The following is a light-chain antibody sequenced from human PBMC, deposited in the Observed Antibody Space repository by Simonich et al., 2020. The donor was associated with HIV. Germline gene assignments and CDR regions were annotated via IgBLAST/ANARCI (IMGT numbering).Light chain of an antibody. CDR2: EGS. Sequence: QSALTQPASVSGSPGQSITISCTGTSSDVGNYNLVSWYQQHPGKAPKLLIYEGSLRPSGVSDRFSGSKSGNTASLTISGLQAEDEADYYCYSYASSSAFEVFGGGTKLTVL. V-gene: IGLV2-23*03. CDR3: YSYASSSAFEV. J-gene: IGLJ3*02. CDR1: SSDVGNYNL.